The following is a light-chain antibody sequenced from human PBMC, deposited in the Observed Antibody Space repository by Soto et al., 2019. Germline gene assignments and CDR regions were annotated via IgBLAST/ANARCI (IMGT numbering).Light chain of an antibody. CDR1: QSVSDW. J-gene: IGKJ4*01. Sequence: DIHMAHSPSTLPASVGDRLTSTCRASQSVSDWLAWYHHXTANTPXLXXYKASTLESAVPSRFSGFGSGTEFTLPISSLQPEDFVTYYCQQYDSYSRPTFGGGTKVDIK. V-gene: IGKV1-5*03. CDR2: KAS. CDR3: QQYDSYSRPT.